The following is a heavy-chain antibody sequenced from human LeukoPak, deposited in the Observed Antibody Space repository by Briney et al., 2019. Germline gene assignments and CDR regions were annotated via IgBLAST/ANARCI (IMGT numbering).Heavy chain of an antibody. V-gene: IGHV3-11*03. CDR2: TSPSSDYG. Sequence: GGALRLSCAASVFTLSDYYTSWIRQAPGKGLEWVAYTSPSSDYGSYARSVRGRLTISRDNAKNSLSLEMNSLRAEDTAVYYCARKCVNTRGEVGMDVWGQGTTVTVSS. J-gene: IGHJ6*02. D-gene: IGHD3-16*01. CDR1: VFTLSDYY. CDR3: ARKCVNTRGEVGMDV.